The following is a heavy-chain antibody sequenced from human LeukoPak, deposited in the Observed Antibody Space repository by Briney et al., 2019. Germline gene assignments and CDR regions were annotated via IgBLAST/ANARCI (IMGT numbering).Heavy chain of an antibody. CDR2: IKPDGSEK. CDR1: GFTFSTHW. CDR3: ARIPAVIDYFDY. Sequence: PGGSLRLSCAASGFTFSTHWMSWVRQAPGKGLEWVASIKPDGSEKYYVDSVKGRFTISRDNAKNSLYLQMNSLRAEDTAVYYCARIPAVIDYFDYWGQGALVTVS. J-gene: IGHJ4*02. V-gene: IGHV3-7*03. D-gene: IGHD2-2*01.